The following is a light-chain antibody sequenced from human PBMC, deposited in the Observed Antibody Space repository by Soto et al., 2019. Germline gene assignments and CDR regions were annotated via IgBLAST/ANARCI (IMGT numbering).Light chain of an antibody. CDR3: CSYAGAFTYV. V-gene: IGLV2-11*01. J-gene: IGLJ1*01. CDR1: SSDVGGYSY. CDR2: DVS. Sequence: QSALTQPRSVSGSPGHSVTISCTGTSSDVGGYSYVSWYQQHPGKAPKLMISDVSKRPSGVPDSFSGSKFGNTASLTISGLQAEDEADYYCCSYAGAFTYVFGSGTKLTVL.